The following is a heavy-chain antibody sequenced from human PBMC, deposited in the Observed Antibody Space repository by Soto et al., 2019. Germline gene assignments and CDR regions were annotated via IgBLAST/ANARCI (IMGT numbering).Heavy chain of an antibody. CDR1: GFTVSSNY. Sequence: GGSLRLSCAASGFTVSSNYMSWVRQAPGKGLEWVSVIYSGGSTYYADSVKGRFTISRDNSKNTLYLQMNSLRAEDTAVYYCARDRLRFDSKEPNAFDIWGQGTRVTVSS. D-gene: IGHD5-12*01. J-gene: IGHJ3*02. V-gene: IGHV3-53*01. CDR3: ARDRLRFDSKEPNAFDI. CDR2: IYSGGST.